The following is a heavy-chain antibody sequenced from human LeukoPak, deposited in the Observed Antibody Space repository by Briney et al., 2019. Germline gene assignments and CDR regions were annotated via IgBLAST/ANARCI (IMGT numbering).Heavy chain of an antibody. CDR3: AKHRYSGLNTIDY. Sequence: GGSLRLSCAASEFTFSTYGMHWVRQAPGKGLEWVAVISYDGSYKFYADSVKGRFTISRDNSKNTLYLQMNSLRADDTDVYYCAKHRYSGLNTIDYWGQGTLVTVSS. V-gene: IGHV3-30*18. CDR2: ISYDGSYK. CDR1: EFTFSTYG. J-gene: IGHJ4*02. D-gene: IGHD6-13*01.